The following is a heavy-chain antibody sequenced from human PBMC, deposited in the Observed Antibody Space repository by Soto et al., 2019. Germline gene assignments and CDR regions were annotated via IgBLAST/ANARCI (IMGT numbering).Heavy chain of an antibody. CDR2: ISYDGSNK. V-gene: IGHV3-30-3*01. J-gene: IGHJ4*02. D-gene: IGHD6-13*01. CDR3: ARDTTRSSSWYGAH. Sequence: QVQLVESGGGVVQPGRSLRLSCAASGFTFSSYAMHWVRQAPGKGLEWVAVISYDGSNKYYADSVKGRFTISRDNSKKTLYLQMNSLRAEDTAVYYCARDTTRSSSWYGAHWGQGTLVTVSS. CDR1: GFTFSSYA.